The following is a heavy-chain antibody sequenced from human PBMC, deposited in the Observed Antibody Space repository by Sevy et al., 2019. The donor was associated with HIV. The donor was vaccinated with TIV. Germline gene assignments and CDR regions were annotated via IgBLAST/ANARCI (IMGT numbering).Heavy chain of an antibody. Sequence: ASVKVSCKASGYTFTSYDINWVRQATGQGLEWMGWMNPNSGNTGYAQKFQGRVTMTRNISISTAYMELSSLRSEDTAVYYCARRGRDFWSGYFIRAFDIWGQGTMVTVSS. D-gene: IGHD3-3*01. CDR2: MNPNSGNT. J-gene: IGHJ3*02. CDR1: GYTFTSYD. CDR3: ARRGRDFWSGYFIRAFDI. V-gene: IGHV1-8*01.